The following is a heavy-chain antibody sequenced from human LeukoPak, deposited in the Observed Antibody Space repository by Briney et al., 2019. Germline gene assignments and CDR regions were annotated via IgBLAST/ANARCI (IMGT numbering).Heavy chain of an antibody. CDR1: GVSISDGGYS. J-gene: IGHJ4*02. CDR3: AREEGHCSGGSCLGFFDY. CDR2: ISYTGST. Sequence: SETLSLTCAVSGVSISDGGYSWSWIRQPPCKGLEWIGNISYTGSTSYNPSLKSRLSLSLEPSKNQFSLKVTSVTSADTAVYYCAREEGHCSGGSCLGFFDYWGQGAMVTVSS. D-gene: IGHD2-15*01. V-gene: IGHV4-30-4*07.